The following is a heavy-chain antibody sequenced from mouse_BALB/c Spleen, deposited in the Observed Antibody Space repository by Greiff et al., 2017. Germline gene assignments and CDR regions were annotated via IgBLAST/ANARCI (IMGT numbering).Heavy chain of an antibody. CDR3: ARDGYYVHWYFDV. J-gene: IGHJ1*01. V-gene: IGHV2-9*02. CDR2: IWAGGST. Sequence: VQVVESGPGLVAPSQSLSITCTVSGFSLTSYDVHWVRQPPGKGLEWLGVIWAGGSTNYNSALMSRLSISKDNSKSQVFLKMNSLQTDDTAMYYCARDGYYVHWYFDVWGAGTTVTVSS. CDR1: GFSLTSYD. D-gene: IGHD2-3*01.